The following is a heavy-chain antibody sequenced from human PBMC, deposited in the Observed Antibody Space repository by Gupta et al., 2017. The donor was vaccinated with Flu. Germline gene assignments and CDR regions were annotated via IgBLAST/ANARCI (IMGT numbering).Heavy chain of an antibody. V-gene: IGHV3-23*01. Sequence: EVQLLESGGGLVQPGGSLRLSCAASGFTFSSYAMSWVRQAPGKGLEWVSAISGSGGSTYYADSVKGRFTISRDISKNTLYLQMNSLRAEDTAVYYCAKAQQLVDWFDPWGQGTLVTVYS. J-gene: IGHJ5*02. D-gene: IGHD6-13*01. CDR3: AKAQQLVDWFDP. CDR2: ISGSGGST. CDR1: GFTFSSYA.